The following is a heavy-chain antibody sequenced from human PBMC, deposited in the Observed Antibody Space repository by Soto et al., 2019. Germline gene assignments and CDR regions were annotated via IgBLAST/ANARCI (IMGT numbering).Heavy chain of an antibody. J-gene: IGHJ5*02. CDR3: ARAQLEGNGFDP. V-gene: IGHV4-30-2*01. CDR2: IYHSGYT. CDR1: GGSISSGGYS. Sequence: QLQLQESGSGLVKPSQTLSLTCTVSGGSISSGGYSWNWIRQAPGKGLEWIGYIYHSGYTLYNPSLKGRVTIAVDKSKNHFSLNLTSVTAADTAVYYCARAQLEGNGFDPWGQGTLVTVSS. D-gene: IGHD1-1*01.